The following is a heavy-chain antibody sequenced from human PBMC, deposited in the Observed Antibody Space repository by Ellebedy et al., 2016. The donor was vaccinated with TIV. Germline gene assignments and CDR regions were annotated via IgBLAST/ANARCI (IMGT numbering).Heavy chain of an antibody. CDR3: ARDGWNFRFDS. D-gene: IGHD1-7*01. CDR2: ISKDASHK. J-gene: IGHJ4*02. Sequence: GESLKISCVTSGFTLRSFGMHWVRQAPGKGQEWVAFISKDASHKYYADSVEGRFIISRDDSKNTLFLLMNSLRVEDTAVYYCARDGWNFRFDSWGQGTLVSVSS. V-gene: IGHV3-33*05. CDR1: GFTLRSFG.